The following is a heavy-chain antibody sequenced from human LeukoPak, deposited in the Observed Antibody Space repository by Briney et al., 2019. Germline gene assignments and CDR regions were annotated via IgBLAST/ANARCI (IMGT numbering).Heavy chain of an antibody. D-gene: IGHD1-1*01. Sequence: SETLSLTCTASGGSISSYYWSWIRQPPGEGLEWIGYISNSGSTNYNPSLKSRVTISVDTSKNQLSLKLSYVTAADTAVYHCVRLQPNTGEWAFDIWGQGTLVSVSS. CDR1: GGSISSYY. J-gene: IGHJ3*02. CDR2: ISNSGST. V-gene: IGHV4-59*01. CDR3: VRLQPNTGEWAFDI.